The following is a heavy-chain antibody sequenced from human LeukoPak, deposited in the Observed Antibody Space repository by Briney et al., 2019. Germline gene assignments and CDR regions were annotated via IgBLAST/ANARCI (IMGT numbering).Heavy chain of an antibody. CDR1: KFTFRTDW. CDR2: IKSDGRST. V-gene: IGHV3-74*03. J-gene: IGHJ4*02. D-gene: IGHD1-26*01. CDR3: GGGGYLLDY. Sequence: PGGSLRLSCAASKFTFRTDWMNWVRQAPGKGLVWVSRIKSDGRSTMYADSVKGRFTISRDNTKNMVYLQMNSLRAEDTAVYHCGGGGYLLDYWGQGTLVTVSS.